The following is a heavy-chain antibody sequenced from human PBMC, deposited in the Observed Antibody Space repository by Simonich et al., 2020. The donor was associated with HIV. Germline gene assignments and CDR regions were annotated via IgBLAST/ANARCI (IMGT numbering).Heavy chain of an antibody. CDR1: GGSFSGYY. D-gene: IGHD2-2*01. CDR2: INPSGST. Sequence: QVQLQQWGAGLLKPSETLSLTCAVYGGSFSGYYWSWIRQPPGKGLEWIGEINPSGSTNYNPSLKSRATISVDTSKNQFSLKLSSVTAADTAVYYCARGFYQRLYYFDYWGQGTLVTVSS. CDR3: ARGFYQRLYYFDY. J-gene: IGHJ4*02. V-gene: IGHV4-34*01.